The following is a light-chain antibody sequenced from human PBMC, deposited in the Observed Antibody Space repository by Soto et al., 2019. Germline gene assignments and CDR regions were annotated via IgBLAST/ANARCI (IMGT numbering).Light chain of an antibody. V-gene: IGLV2-11*01. CDR3: CSYAGSYTSPYV. CDR2: DVS. CDR1: SSDVGGYNY. Sequence: QSALTQPRSVSGSPGQSVTISCTGTSSDVGGYNYVSWYQQHPGKAPKLMIYDVSKRPSGVPGRFSGSKSGNTASLTISGLQAEDEADYYCCSYAGSYTSPYVFGTGTKVTV. J-gene: IGLJ1*01.